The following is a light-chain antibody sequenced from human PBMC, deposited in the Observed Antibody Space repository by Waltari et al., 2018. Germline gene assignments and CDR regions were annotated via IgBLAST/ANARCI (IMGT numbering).Light chain of an antibody. CDR2: DNA. CDR1: NIESQT. CDR3: QVCDTATDHWV. Sequence: SYVLTQPPSVSVAPGQTARITCGGDNIESQTVHWYQQKPGQAPLLVVFDNADRPSGIPERVSGSNSGNTATLTITRVEVGDEADFYCQVCDTATDHWVFGGGTKLTVL. J-gene: IGLJ3*02. V-gene: IGLV3-21*02.